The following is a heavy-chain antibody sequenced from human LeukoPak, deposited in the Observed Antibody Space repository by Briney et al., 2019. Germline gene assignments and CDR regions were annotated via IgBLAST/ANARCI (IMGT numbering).Heavy chain of an antibody. V-gene: IGHV1-2*02. D-gene: IGHD2-2*01. J-gene: IGHJ6*03. CDR3: ARDRPLIVVVSAMDV. CDR1: GYTFTGYY. Sequence: ASVKVSCKASGYTFTGYYMHWVRQAPGQGLEWMGWINPNSGGTNYAQKFQGRVTMTRDTSISTAYMELSRLRSDDTAVYYRARDRPLIVVVSAMDVWGKGPRSPSP. CDR2: INPNSGGT.